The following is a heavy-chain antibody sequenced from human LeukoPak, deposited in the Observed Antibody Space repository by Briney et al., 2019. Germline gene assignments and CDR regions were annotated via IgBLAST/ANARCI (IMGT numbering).Heavy chain of an antibody. CDR2: ISGSGGST. CDR3: AKRGQQLAITYKSGYYFDY. D-gene: IGHD6-13*01. Sequence: GGSLRLSCAASGFTFSSYAMSWVRQAPGKGLEWVSAISGSGGSTYYADSVKGRFTISRDNSKNTLYLQMNSLRAEGTAVYYCAKRGQQLAITYKSGYYFDYWGQGTLVTVSS. J-gene: IGHJ4*02. CDR1: GFTFSSYA. V-gene: IGHV3-23*01.